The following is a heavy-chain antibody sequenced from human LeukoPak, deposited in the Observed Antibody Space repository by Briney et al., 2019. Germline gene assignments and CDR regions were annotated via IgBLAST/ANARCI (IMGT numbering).Heavy chain of an antibody. CDR3: AREMGYGMDV. CDR1: GGPFKSYY. CDR2: INHSGSM. V-gene: IGHV4-34*01. Sequence: SETLSLTCGVYGGPFKSYYWSWIRQPPGKGLEWIGEINHSGSMNYNPSLKSRVTIPVDKSNGQFSLNLYSVTAADTAVYYCAREMGYGMDVWGQGTPVTVS. D-gene: IGHD2-8*01. J-gene: IGHJ6*02.